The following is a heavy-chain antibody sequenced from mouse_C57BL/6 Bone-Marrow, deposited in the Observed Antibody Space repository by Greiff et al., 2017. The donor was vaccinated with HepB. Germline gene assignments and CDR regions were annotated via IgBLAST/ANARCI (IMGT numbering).Heavy chain of an antibody. CDR3: ARAGYYSNYPYFDY. CDR2: INYDGSST. D-gene: IGHD2-5*01. J-gene: IGHJ2*01. V-gene: IGHV5-16*01. CDR1: GFTFSDYY. Sequence: DVMLVESEGGLVQPGSSMKLSCTASGFTFSDYYMAWVRQVPEKGLEWVANINYDGSSTYYLDSLKSRFIISRDNAKNILYLQMSSLKSEDTATYYYARAGYYSNYPYFDYWGQGTTLTVSS.